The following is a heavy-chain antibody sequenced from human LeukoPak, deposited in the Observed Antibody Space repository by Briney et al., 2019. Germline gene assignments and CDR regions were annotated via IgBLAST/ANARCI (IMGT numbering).Heavy chain of an antibody. CDR2: IKKDGGEK. V-gene: IGHV3-7*01. D-gene: IGHD3-10*01. Sequence: GGSLRLSCAASGFTFSSYWMSWVSQAPGKGLEWVANIKKDGGEKHYVDSVKGRFTTSRDNAKNSLSLQMNSLRAEDTAVYYCAREREESYGMDVWGQGTTVIVSS. CDR1: GFTFSSYW. CDR3: AREREESYGMDV. J-gene: IGHJ6*02.